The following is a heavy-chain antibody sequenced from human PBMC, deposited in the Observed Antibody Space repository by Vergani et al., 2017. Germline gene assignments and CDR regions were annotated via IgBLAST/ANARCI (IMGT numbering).Heavy chain of an antibody. Sequence: QVQLVQSGAEVKKPGASVKVSCKASGYTFTGYYMHWVRQAPGQGLEWMGWINPNSGDTNYAQKFQGRVTMTRDTSISTAYMELSRLRSDDTAVYYCAREGDILTGYSPGFDPWGQGTLVTVSS. V-gene: IGHV1-2*02. CDR1: GYTFTGYY. D-gene: IGHD3-9*01. CDR2: INPNSGDT. J-gene: IGHJ5*02. CDR3: AREGDILTGYSPGFDP.